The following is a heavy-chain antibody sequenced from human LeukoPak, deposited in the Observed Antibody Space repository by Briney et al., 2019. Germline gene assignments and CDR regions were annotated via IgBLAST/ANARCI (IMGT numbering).Heavy chain of an antibody. CDR2: IYYRGST. Sequence: PSETLSLTCTVSGVSISSSTYYWGWIRQPPGKGLEWIGGIYYRGSTYYNPSLKSRVTISADTSKNQFSLKLRSVTAADTAVYYCARHDSSGPYNAFDIWGQGTMVTVSS. CDR3: ARHDSSGPYNAFDI. J-gene: IGHJ3*02. V-gene: IGHV4-39*01. CDR1: GVSISSSTYY. D-gene: IGHD3-22*01.